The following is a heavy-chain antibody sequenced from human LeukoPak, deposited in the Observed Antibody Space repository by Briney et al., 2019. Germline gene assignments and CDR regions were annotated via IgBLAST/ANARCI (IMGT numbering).Heavy chain of an antibody. CDR3: ARKDRVLLWFGESRGYFDY. CDR2: INHSGST. V-gene: IGHV4-34*01. J-gene: IGHJ4*02. Sequence: SETLSLTWAVYGGSFSGYYWSWIRQPPGKGLEWIGEINHSGSTNYNPSLKSRVTISVDTSKNQFSLKLSSVTAADTAVYYCARKDRVLLWFGESRGYFDYWGQGTLVTVSS. CDR1: GGSFSGYY. D-gene: IGHD3-10*01.